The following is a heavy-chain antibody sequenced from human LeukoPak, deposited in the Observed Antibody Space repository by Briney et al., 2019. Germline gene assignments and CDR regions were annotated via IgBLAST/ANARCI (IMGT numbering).Heavy chain of an antibody. CDR1: DYSISSGYH. Sequence: PSETLSLTCTVSDYSISSGYHWGWIRQPPGKGLEWIGTIYHSGSTYYNPSLKSRVTISVDTSKNQFSLKLTSVTAADTAVYYCARGGSETSAYVWVAYWGQGTLVTVSS. CDR2: IYHSGST. J-gene: IGHJ4*02. D-gene: IGHD3-16*01. V-gene: IGHV4-38-2*02. CDR3: ARGGSETSAYVWVAY.